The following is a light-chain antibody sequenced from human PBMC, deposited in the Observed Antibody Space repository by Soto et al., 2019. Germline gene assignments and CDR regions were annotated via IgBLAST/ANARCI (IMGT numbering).Light chain of an antibody. V-gene: IGKV1-9*01. J-gene: IGKJ1*01. Sequence: IQLTQSPSSQSASVGDRVTMTCRASQAISSYLAWYQQKPGRAPNLLIYGASTLQSGVPSRFSGSGSGTDFTLTISSLQPEDFATYYCQQLNSYPRTFGQGTKVEIK. CDR1: QAISSY. CDR2: GAS. CDR3: QQLNSYPRT.